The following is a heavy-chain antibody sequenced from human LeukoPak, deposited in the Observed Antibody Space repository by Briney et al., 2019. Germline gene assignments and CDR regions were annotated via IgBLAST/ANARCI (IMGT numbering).Heavy chain of an antibody. CDR1: GLTLSNVW. V-gene: IGHV3-74*01. CDR3: VRGTIAWRGMDY. D-gene: IGHD3-3*01. CDR2: IGPDGEPG. Sequence: PGGSLRLSCAVSGLTLSNVWMNWVRQAPGIGLVWVSSIGPDGEPGASADSVKGRFTISRDNAKNTLYLQLFSLSAEDTALYYCVRGTIAWRGMDYWGQGTLVTVSS. J-gene: IGHJ4*02.